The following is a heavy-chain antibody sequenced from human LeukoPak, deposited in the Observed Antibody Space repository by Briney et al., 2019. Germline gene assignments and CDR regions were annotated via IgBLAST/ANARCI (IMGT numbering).Heavy chain of an antibody. CDR2: IYTSGST. V-gene: IGHV4-61*02. Sequence: PSQTLSLTCTVSGGSVSSCSYYLSWIRQPAGKGLEWIGRIYTSGSTNYNPSLQSRVTISVDTSKNQFSLKLSSVTAADTAVYYCARDSHYYNSSGYGGYWFDPWGQGTLVTVSS. CDR1: GGSVSSCSYY. CDR3: ARDSHYYNSSGYGGYWFDP. J-gene: IGHJ5*02. D-gene: IGHD3-22*01.